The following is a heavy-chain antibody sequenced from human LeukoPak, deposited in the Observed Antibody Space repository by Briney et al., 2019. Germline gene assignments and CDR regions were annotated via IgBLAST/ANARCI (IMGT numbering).Heavy chain of an antibody. V-gene: IGHV4-38-2*02. Sequence: SETLSLTCTVSGYSINSGYYWSWIRQPPGKRLEWIGSIYYSGSTYSNPTLKSRLTISVDTSKNQISLNLTSVTAADAAVHYCAREATRAFDIWGQGTMVTVSS. D-gene: IGHD1-1*01. J-gene: IGHJ3*02. CDR3: AREATRAFDI. CDR2: IYYSGST. CDR1: GYSINSGYY.